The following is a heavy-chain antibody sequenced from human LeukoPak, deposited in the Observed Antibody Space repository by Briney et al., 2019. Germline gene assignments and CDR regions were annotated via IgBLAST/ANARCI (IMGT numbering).Heavy chain of an antibody. V-gene: IGHV1-2*02. CDR2: VTLSTGKI. CDR1: GYTFTEYY. J-gene: IGHJ5*01. CDR3: ARDIAPSGSWWFDS. D-gene: IGHD6-13*01. Sequence: DSVKVSCKASGYTFTEYYIHWLRQAPGQGLEWMGWVTLSTGKIHYAQNFQGRVTMSRDTSISTAYMQLGRLKSDDTAVYYCARDIAPSGSWWFDSWGQGTLVTVSS.